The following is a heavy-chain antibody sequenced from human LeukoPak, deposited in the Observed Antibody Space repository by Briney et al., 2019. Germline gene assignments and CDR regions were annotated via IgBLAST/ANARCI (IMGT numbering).Heavy chain of an antibody. J-gene: IGHJ4*02. Sequence: PGGSLRLSCAASGFTFSGSAMHWVRQASGKGLEWVGRIRSKANSYATAYAASVKGRFTISRDDSKNTAYLQMNSLRAEDTAVYYCARVGIYYHDSSGYPGNKDYWGQGTLVTVSS. CDR1: GFTFSGSA. V-gene: IGHV3-73*01. CDR3: ARVGIYYHDSSGYPGNKDY. D-gene: IGHD3-22*01. CDR2: IRSKANSYAT.